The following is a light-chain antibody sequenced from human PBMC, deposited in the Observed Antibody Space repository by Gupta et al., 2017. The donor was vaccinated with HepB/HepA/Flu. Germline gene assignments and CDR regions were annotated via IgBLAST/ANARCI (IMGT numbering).Light chain of an antibody. J-gene: IGKJ1*01. Sequence: EIVLTQSPGTLSLSPGERATLSCRASQSLSGSLSAWYQQKPGQAPRLLIYGASSRASGIPDRFTGSGSGTDFTLTINRLEPEDFAVYFCHQYGASPRTFGRGTKVEIK. CDR1: QSLSGSL. V-gene: IGKV3-20*01. CDR3: HQYGASPRT. CDR2: GAS.